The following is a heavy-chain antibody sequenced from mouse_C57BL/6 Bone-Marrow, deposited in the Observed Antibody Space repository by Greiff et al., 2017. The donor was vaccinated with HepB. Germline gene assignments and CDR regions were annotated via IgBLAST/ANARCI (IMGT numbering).Heavy chain of an antibody. D-gene: IGHD1-1*01. V-gene: IGHV1-55*01. Sequence: QVQLQQPGAELVKPGASVKMSCKASGYTFTSYWITWVKQRPGQGLEWIGDIYPGSGSTNYNEKFKSKATLTVDTSSSTAYMQLSSLTSEDSAVYYCARAPPCTTVVAPFDYWGQGTTLTVSS. CDR1: GYTFTSYW. CDR2: IYPGSGST. J-gene: IGHJ2*01. CDR3: ARAPPCTTVVAPFDY.